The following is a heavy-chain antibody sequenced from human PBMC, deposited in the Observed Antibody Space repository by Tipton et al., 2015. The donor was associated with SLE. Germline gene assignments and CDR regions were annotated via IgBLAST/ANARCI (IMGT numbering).Heavy chain of an antibody. V-gene: IGHV4-59*12. J-gene: IGHJ1*01. CDR1: GGSISSYY. CDR2: IYYSGST. Sequence: LRLSCTVSGGSISSYYWSWIRQPPGKGLEWIGYIYYSGSTYYNPSLKSRVTISVDRSKNQFSLKLSSVTAADTAVYYCARGAYGEYFQHWGQGTLVTVSS. D-gene: IGHD4-17*01. CDR3: ARGAYGEYFQH.